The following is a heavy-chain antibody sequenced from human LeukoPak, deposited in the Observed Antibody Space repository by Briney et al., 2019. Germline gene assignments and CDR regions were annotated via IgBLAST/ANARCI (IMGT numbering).Heavy chain of an antibody. J-gene: IGHJ1*01. D-gene: IGHD3-10*01. V-gene: IGHV3-33*01. CDR2: IWYDGSKE. CDR3: DRDYSIGGPGD. CDR1: GFTFTNYG. Sequence: ERSLRLSCVASGFTFTNYGFHWVRQAPGKGLEWVAIIWYDGSKEYYADSVKGRFTISRDNSKNTLYLQMNGLRVEDTALYYCDRDYSIGGPGDWGQGTLVTVSS.